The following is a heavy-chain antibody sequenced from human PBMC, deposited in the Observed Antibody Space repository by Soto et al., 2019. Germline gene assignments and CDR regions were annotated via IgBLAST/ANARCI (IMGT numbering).Heavy chain of an antibody. D-gene: IGHD2-15*01. CDR2: ISSSSYTI. CDR3: AVPYGYCSGGSCYGAFDI. V-gene: IGHV3-48*01. CDR1: GFTLTGYS. Sequence: GGSLRLSCVASGFTLTGYSMNWVRQAPGKALEWVSYISSSSYTIYYADSVGGRLTISRDNSKNTLYLQMNSLRAEDTAVYYCAVPYGYCSGGSCYGAFDIWGQGTMVTVSS. J-gene: IGHJ3*02.